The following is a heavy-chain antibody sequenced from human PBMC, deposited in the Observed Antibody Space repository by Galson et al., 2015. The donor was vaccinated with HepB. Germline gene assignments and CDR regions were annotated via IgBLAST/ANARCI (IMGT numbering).Heavy chain of an antibody. D-gene: IGHD1-26*01. J-gene: IGHJ3*02. Sequence: SLRLSCAASGFTFSSYSMNWVRQAPGKGLEWVSSISSSSSYIYYADSVKGRFTISRDNAKNSLYLQMNSLRAEDTAVYYCARDGSVGWELLKRVDAFDIWGQGTMVTVSS. CDR1: GFTFSSYS. V-gene: IGHV3-21*01. CDR2: ISSSSSYI. CDR3: ARDGSVGWELLKRVDAFDI.